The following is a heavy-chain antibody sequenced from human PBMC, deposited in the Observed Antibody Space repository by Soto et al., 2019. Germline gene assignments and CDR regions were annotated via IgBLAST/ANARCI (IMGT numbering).Heavy chain of an antibody. Sequence: GASVKVSCKASGYTFTSYAMHWVRQAPGQRLEWMGWINAGNGNTKYSQKFQGRATITRDTSASTAYMELSSLRSEDTAVYYCARVKPPFPPTPDDSSGYYSSLVGWFDPWGQGTLVTVSS. CDR2: INAGNGNT. D-gene: IGHD3-22*01. J-gene: IGHJ5*02. CDR3: ARVKPPFPPTPDDSSGYYSSLVGWFDP. CDR1: GYTFTSYA. V-gene: IGHV1-3*01.